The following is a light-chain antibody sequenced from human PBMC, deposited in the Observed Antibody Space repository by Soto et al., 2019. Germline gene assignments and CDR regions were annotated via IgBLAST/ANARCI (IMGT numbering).Light chain of an antibody. CDR3: QQSDSIPT. CDR2: DAS. V-gene: IGKV1-39*01. Sequence: DIQMTQSPSSLSASVGDRVNITCQASRSISTFLNWYQHKPGTAPKLLIYDASRLQSGVPSRFSGSASGTDFTLTIGSLRPEDVATYYCQQSDSIPTFGGGTKVEI. CDR1: RSISTF. J-gene: IGKJ4*01.